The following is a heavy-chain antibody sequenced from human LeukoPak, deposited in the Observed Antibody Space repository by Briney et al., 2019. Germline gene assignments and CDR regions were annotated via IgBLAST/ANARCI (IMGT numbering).Heavy chain of an antibody. V-gene: IGHV1-18*01. CDR2: IKNSNGHT. J-gene: IGHJ5*02. CDR1: DYSFRSFG. Sequence: ASVKVSCKAIDYSFRSFGISWVRQAPGQGLEWMGWIKNSNGHTQYAQKFQGRITMTTDTSTTTAYMEMRRLRPDDTAVYYCARVPPYCPTTSCYAPFDHWGQGTLVTVSS. D-gene: IGHD2-2*01. CDR3: ARVPPYCPTTSCYAPFDH.